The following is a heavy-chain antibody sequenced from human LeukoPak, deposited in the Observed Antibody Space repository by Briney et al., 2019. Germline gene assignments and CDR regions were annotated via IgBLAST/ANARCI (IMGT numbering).Heavy chain of an antibody. CDR3: ARDSSSFTPGEYFQH. CDR1: GFTFSSYA. J-gene: IGHJ1*01. D-gene: IGHD6-13*01. Sequence: PGGSLRLSCAASGFTFSSYAMHWVRQAPGKGLEWVAVISYDGSNKYYADSVKGRFTISRDNSKNTLYLQMNSLRAEDAAVYYCARDSSSFTPGEYFQHWGQGTLVTVSS. CDR2: ISYDGSNK. V-gene: IGHV3-30*04.